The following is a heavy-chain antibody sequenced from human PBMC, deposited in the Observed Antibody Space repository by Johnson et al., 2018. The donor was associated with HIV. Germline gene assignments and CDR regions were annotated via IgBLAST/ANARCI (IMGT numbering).Heavy chain of an antibody. Sequence: VQLVESGGGLVQPGGSLRLSCAASGFTFRSYDMHWVRQVTGKGLEWVSAIGTISDTFYPDSVKGRFTISRDNAKNSLYLQMNSLTAGDTAVYYCARDRGYGDAFDIWGQGTMFTVSS. V-gene: IGHV3-13*01. D-gene: IGHD5-18*01. CDR2: IGTISDT. CDR1: GFTFRSYD. CDR3: ARDRGYGDAFDI. J-gene: IGHJ3*02.